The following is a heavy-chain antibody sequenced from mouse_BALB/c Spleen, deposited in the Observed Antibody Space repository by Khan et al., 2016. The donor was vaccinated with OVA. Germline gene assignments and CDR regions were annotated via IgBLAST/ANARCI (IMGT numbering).Heavy chain of an antibody. D-gene: IGHD1-1*01. V-gene: IGHV1-9*01. CDR1: GYTFSSYW. CDR2: ILPGSGSN. J-gene: IGHJ3*01. Sequence: VKLKESGAELMKPGASVKISCKATGYTFSSYWIEWVKQRPGHGLEWIGEILPGSGSNNYNEKFKGKATFTADTSSNTAYMQLSSLTSEDSAVYYCARGNYYGSSSWFGYWGQGTMVTVST. CDR3: ARGNYYGSSSWFGY.